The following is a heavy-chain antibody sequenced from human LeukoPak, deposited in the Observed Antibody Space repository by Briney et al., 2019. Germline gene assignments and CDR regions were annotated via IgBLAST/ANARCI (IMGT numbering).Heavy chain of an antibody. J-gene: IGHJ4*02. CDR1: GFVLSDYG. CDR2: VRNDGSNE. D-gene: IGHD5-12*01. Sequence: PGGSLRLSCAASGFVLSDYGMHWVRQAPGKGLEWVAFVRNDGSNEYYVGSVKGRFTISRDKSKNTLYLQMNSLRAEDTAVYSCAKESDSGYHSEGPKNWGLRTLVTVSS. V-gene: IGHV3-30*02. CDR3: AKESDSGYHSEGPKN.